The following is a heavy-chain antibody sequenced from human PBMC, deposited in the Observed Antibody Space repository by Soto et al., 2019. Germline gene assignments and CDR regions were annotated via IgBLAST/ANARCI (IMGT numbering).Heavy chain of an antibody. J-gene: IGHJ5*01. CDR2: TYYRSKWYS. D-gene: IGHD1-26*01. CDR1: GDSVSSYSVV. Sequence: PSQTLSLTCAISGDSVSSYSVVWNWIRQSPSGGLEWLGRTYYRSKWYSEYAISVESRITVNADTSKNQVSLHLNSVTPEDTAVYYCVRLIGNSWLDFWGQGTLVTVPQ. CDR3: VRLIGNSWLDF. V-gene: IGHV6-1*01.